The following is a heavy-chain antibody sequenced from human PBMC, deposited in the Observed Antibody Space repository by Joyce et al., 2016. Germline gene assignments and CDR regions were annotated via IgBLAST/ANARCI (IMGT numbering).Heavy chain of an antibody. V-gene: IGHV3-30-3*01. CDR3: ARDNTAAGTNWFDP. J-gene: IGHJ5*02. Sequence: QVQLVESGGGMVQPGRSLRLSCAVSGFTFSTSPIHWVRQAPGKGLEGVAVIADDGINKYYADSVKGRFTISRDNSKNTLYLQTNSLRVEDTAMYYCARDNTAAGTNWFDPWGQGTLVTVSS. CDR2: IADDGINK. CDR1: GFTFSTSP. D-gene: IGHD6-13*01.